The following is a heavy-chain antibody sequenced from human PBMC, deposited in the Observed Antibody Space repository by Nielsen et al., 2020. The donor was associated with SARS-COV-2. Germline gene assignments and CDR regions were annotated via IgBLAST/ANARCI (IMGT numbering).Heavy chain of an antibody. V-gene: IGHV3-48*01. Sequence: GGSLRLSCAASGFTFSSYSMNWVRQAPGKGLEWVSYISSSSSTIYYADSVKGRFTISRDNSKNTLYLQMNSLRAEDTAVYYCASEIVVAPYNWGQGTLVTVSS. J-gene: IGHJ1*01. CDR2: ISSSSSTI. CDR3: ASEIVVAPYN. D-gene: IGHD3-22*01. CDR1: GFTFSSYS.